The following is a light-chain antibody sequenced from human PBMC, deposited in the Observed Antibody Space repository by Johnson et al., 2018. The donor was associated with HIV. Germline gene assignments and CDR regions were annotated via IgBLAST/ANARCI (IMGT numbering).Light chain of an antibody. CDR3: GTWDSSLTTSYV. CDR2: DNN. J-gene: IGLJ1*01. V-gene: IGLV1-51*01. CDR1: SSNIVNNY. Sequence: QSVLTQPPSVSAAPGQKVTISCSGSSSNIVNNYVSWFQHLPGRAPKLLIYDNNKRPSGIPDRFSGSKSGPSATLGITGLQTGDEADYYCGTWDSSLTTSYVFGTGTKVIVV.